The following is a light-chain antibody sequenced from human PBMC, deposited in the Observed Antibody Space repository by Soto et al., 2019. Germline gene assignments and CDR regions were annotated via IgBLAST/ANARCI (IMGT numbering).Light chain of an antibody. J-gene: IGKJ4*01. CDR1: QSVSSN. V-gene: IGKV3-15*01. Sequence: EIVMTRSPATQSVSPGERATLSRRASQSVSSNLAWYQQKPGQAPRLLIYGASTRATGIPARFSGSGSGTEFTLTISSLQSEDFAVYYCQQYNNWPPLTFGGGTKVEIK. CDR2: GAS. CDR3: QQYNNWPPLT.